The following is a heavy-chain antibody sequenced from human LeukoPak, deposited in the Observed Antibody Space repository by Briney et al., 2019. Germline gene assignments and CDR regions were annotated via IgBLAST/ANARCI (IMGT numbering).Heavy chain of an antibody. CDR3: AKDLATTVVNFDY. CDR1: GFTFSSYA. Sequence: TVGSLRLSCAASGFTFSSYAMSWVRQAPGKGLEWVSAISGSGGSTYYADSVKGRFTISRDNSKNTLYLQMNSLRAEDTAVYYCAKDLATTVVNFDYWGQGTLVTVSS. CDR2: ISGSGGST. D-gene: IGHD4-23*01. V-gene: IGHV3-23*01. J-gene: IGHJ4*02.